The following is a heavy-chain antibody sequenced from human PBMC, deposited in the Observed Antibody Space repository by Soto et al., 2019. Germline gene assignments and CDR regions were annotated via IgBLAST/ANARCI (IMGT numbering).Heavy chain of an antibody. CDR2: INPNRGDT. D-gene: IGHD3-16*01. J-gene: IGHJ4*02. CDR3: ARSVPGLHHVEH. V-gene: IGHV1-2*02. CDR1: GYTFTRYY. Sequence: QVQLVQSGAEVRKPGASVKVSCTPSGYTFTRYYIQWVRQAPGQGLEWMGWINPNRGDTIYAQKFQGRDTMTRDTPINTAFMELSRLRSDDTAIFFWARSVPGLHHVEHWGQGALVTVSS.